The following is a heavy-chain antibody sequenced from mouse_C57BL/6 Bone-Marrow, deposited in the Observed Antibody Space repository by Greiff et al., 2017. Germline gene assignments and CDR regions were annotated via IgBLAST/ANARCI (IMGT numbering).Heavy chain of an antibody. V-gene: IGHV1-18*01. J-gene: IGHJ4*01. CDR2: INPNNGGT. D-gene: IGHD1-1*01. Sequence: EVQLQESGPELVKPGASVKIPCKASGYTFTDYNMDWVKQSHGKSLEWIGDINPNNGGTIYNQKFKGKATLTVDKSSSTAYMELRSLTSEDTAVYYCARSLTTVVAYYYAMDYWGQGTSVTVSS. CDR1: GYTFTDYN. CDR3: ARSLTTVVAYYYAMDY.